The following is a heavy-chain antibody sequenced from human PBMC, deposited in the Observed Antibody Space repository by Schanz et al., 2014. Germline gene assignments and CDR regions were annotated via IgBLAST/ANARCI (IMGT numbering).Heavy chain of an antibody. CDR2: INQDGSDK. Sequence: EAQLVESGGGLLQPGGSLRLSCAASGFTFGTFWMSWVRQAPGKGLEWVANINQDGSDKSYVDSVKGRFTISRDNAKNSLYLQMNSLRAEDTAVYYCARDKGGYYPFDYWGQGSLVTVSS. D-gene: IGHD3-22*01. V-gene: IGHV3-7*01. CDR1: GFTFGTFW. J-gene: IGHJ4*02. CDR3: ARDKGGYYPFDY.